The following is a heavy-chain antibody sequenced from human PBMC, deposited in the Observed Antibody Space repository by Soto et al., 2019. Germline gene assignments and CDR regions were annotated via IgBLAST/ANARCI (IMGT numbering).Heavy chain of an antibody. V-gene: IGHV3-23*01. J-gene: IGHJ5*02. CDR2: ISGVGGSR. CDR1: GFTFSTFA. D-gene: IGHD5-12*01. CDR3: AKDHKSGYANDGPVFAT. Sequence: EVQLLESGGGLVQPGGSLRLSCAASGFTFSTFAMSWVRQAPGKGLEWVSSISGVGGSRYYAESVKGRFTISRDNSRNILYLQMDSLRAEDTATFYCAKDHKSGYANDGPVFATWGQGTLVTVSS.